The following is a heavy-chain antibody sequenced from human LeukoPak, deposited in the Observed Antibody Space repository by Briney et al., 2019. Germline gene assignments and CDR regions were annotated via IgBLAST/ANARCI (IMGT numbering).Heavy chain of an antibody. CDR2: ISSSSSYT. CDR1: GFTCSDYY. V-gene: IGHV3-11*05. CDR3: ARDLYCSSTSCYGPMGYYFDY. Sequence: KPAGSLTCSASAGGFTCSDYYMSWIAQAPGKELVGVSYISSSSSYTNYADSVKGRFTISRDNAKNSLYLQMNSLRAEDTAVYYCARDLYCSSTSCYGPMGYYFDYWGQGTLVTVSS. J-gene: IGHJ4*02. D-gene: IGHD2-2*01.